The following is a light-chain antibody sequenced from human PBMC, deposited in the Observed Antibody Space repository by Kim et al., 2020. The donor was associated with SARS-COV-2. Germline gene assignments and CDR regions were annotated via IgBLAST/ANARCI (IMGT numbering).Light chain of an antibody. CDR3: QQRNSWPLT. J-gene: IGKJ4*01. CDR2: DAS. CDR1: QSVNGY. Sequence: EIVLTQSPATLSLSPGERATLSCRASQSVNGYLAWYQHRPGLPPRLLIYDASNRATGIPARFSGSGSGTDFTLTISSLEPEDFAVYYCQQRNSWPLTFGGGTKVDIK. V-gene: IGKV3-11*01.